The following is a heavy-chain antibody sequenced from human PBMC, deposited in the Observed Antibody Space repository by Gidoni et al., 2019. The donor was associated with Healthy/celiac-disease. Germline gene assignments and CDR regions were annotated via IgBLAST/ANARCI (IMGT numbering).Heavy chain of an antibody. D-gene: IGHD2-2*01. CDR1: GFTFDDYA. J-gene: IGHJ5*02. Sequence: VQLVESGGGLVQPGRSLRLSCAASGFTFDDYAMHWVRQAPGKGLEWVSGITWNSGSRGYAESVKGRVTIARDNAKKSLYLQMNSLRAEDTTLNYCGKADCSRTSCYRGDWVEPWGQGTLVTVSS. CDR3: GKADCSRTSCYRGDWVEP. V-gene: IGHV3-9*01. CDR2: ITWNSGSR.